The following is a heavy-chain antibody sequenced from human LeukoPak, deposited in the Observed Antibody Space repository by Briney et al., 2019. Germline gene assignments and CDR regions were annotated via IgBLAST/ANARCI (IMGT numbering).Heavy chain of an antibody. Sequence: PTGGSLRLSYAASGFTFTNNAMSWASQAPGKGLEWVSTISGSGGSTYYADSVKGRFTISRDNSKNALYLQMNSLRAEDTAVYYCATGGFRYFDYWGQGTLVTVSS. V-gene: IGHV3-23*01. CDR3: ATGGFRYFDY. D-gene: IGHD3-9*01. CDR1: GFTFTNNA. J-gene: IGHJ4*02. CDR2: ISGSGGST.